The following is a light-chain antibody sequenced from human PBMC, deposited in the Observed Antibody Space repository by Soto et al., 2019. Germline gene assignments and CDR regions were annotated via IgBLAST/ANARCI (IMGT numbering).Light chain of an antibody. Sequence: DIQMTQSPSTLSASVGDRVTISCRASQSISSWLAWYQQKPGKAPKVLIYKASSLESGVPSRFSGSGSGTEFPLTISSLQPDDFATYYCQHYNSNPWTFGRGTKVEVK. V-gene: IGKV1-5*03. CDR3: QHYNSNPWT. CDR1: QSISSW. CDR2: KAS. J-gene: IGKJ1*01.